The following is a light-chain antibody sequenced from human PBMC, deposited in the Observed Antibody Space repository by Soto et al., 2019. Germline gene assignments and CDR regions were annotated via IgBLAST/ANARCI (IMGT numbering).Light chain of an antibody. CDR2: GAS. CDR3: QHYQVGQPIA. V-gene: IGKV3-20*01. Sequence: IVLTQSPDTLSFSPGERATLSCRASQSVGTRLACYQHKTGQAPSLLMSGASSRATGIPDRFSGSGSETDFTLTISRLEPEDFALYYCQHYQVGQPIAFGRGTRLEIK. J-gene: IGKJ5*01. CDR1: QSVGTR.